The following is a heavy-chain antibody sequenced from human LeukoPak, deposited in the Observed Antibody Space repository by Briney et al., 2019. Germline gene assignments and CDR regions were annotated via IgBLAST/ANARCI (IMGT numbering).Heavy chain of an antibody. CDR2: ISSSGASV. D-gene: IGHD2-15*01. V-gene: IGHV3-11*01. J-gene: IGHJ4*02. CDR1: GFIFSDYY. CDR3: AKEGRGSHLDY. Sequence: GGSLRLSCAASGFIFSDYYMSWIRQAPGKGLEWVSYISSSGASVYYADSVKGRFTISRDNAKNSLYLQMNSLGAEDTAVYYCAKEGRGSHLDYWGQGTLVTVSS.